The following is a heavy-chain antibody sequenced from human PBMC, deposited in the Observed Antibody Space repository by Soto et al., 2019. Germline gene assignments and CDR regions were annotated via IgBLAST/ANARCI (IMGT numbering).Heavy chain of an antibody. D-gene: IGHD1-26*01. Sequence: QVHLVQSGAEVKKPGASVTVSCKASGYTFTAYYIHWVRLAPGQGLEWMGWLNPYTGDTAIAQRFQGRVTMTRDTSINTVYMELSGLRSDDTAVYYCARDSTFFSLTSGGTLDSWGQVTLASVSS. V-gene: IGHV1-2*02. J-gene: IGHJ5*01. CDR2: LNPYTGDT. CDR1: GYTFTAYY. CDR3: ARDSTFFSLTSGGTLDS.